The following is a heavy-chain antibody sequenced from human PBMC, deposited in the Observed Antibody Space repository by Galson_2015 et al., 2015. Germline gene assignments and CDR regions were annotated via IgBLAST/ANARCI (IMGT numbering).Heavy chain of an antibody. CDR1: GYKFTSYW. CDR2: IYPGDSDT. D-gene: IGHD3-10*01. Sequence: QSGAEVKKPGESLKISCKGSGYKFTSYWIGWVRQTPGKGLEWMGIIYPGDSDTRYSPSFEGHVTISADKSITTAYLKWSSLKASDSATYYCARSDTRYYGSGSYYYDYWGQGTLVTVSS. J-gene: IGHJ4*02. CDR3: ARSDTRYYGSGSYYYDY. V-gene: IGHV5-51*01.